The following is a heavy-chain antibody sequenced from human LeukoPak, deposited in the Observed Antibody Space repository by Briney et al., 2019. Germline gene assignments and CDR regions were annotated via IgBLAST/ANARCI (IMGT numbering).Heavy chain of an antibody. CDR3: AKGWSKNYFDY. CDR1: GFTFSSYA. V-gene: IGHV3-23*01. CDR2: ISGSGGSI. Sequence: PGGSLRLSCAASGFTFSSYAMSWVRQAPGEGLEWVSGISGSGGSIYYADSVKGRFTISRDNSKNTLYLQMNSLRAEDTAVYYCAKGWSKNYFDYWGQGTLVTVSS. J-gene: IGHJ4*02.